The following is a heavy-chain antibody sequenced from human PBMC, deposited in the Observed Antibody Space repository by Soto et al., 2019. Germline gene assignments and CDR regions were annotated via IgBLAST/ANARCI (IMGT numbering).Heavy chain of an antibody. Sequence: ASVKVSCKASVYTFTGYYMHWVRQAPGQGLEWMGWINPNSGGTNYAQKFQGRVTMTRDTSISTAYMELSRLRSDDTAVYYCARAKLRFLEWLPRLEYYGMDVWGQGTTVTVSS. V-gene: IGHV1-2*02. J-gene: IGHJ6*02. CDR1: VYTFTGYY. CDR2: INPNSGGT. CDR3: ARAKLRFLEWLPRLEYYGMDV. D-gene: IGHD3-3*01.